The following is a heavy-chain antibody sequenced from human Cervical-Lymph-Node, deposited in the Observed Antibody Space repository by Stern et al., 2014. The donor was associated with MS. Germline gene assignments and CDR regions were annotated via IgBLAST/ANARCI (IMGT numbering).Heavy chain of an antibody. CDR2: ISFDGREK. Sequence: QMQLVQSGGGVVQPGRSLRLSCATSGFTFSSYSMHWVRQAPGKGLEWVTTISFDGREKFYADSVKGRFTISRDSSKNAVFVQMNSLRAEDTAVYYCARGMRYDDSGYYFDNWGRGTLITVSS. J-gene: IGHJ4*02. CDR3: ARGMRYDDSGYYFDN. CDR1: GFTFSSYS. D-gene: IGHD3-22*01. V-gene: IGHV3-30*01.